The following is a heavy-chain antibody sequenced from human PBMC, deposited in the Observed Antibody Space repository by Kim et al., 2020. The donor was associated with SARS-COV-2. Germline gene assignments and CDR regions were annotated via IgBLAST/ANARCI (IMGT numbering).Heavy chain of an antibody. Sequence: GGSLRLSCAASGFTVSSNYMSWVRQAPGKGLEWVSVIYSGGSTYYADSVKGRFTISRDNSKNTLYLQMNSLRAEDTAVYYCARDAGLYYYYGMDVWGQGTTFTVSS. CDR1: GFTVSSNY. CDR3: ARDAGLYYYYGMDV. CDR2: IYSGGST. J-gene: IGHJ6*02. V-gene: IGHV3-53*01.